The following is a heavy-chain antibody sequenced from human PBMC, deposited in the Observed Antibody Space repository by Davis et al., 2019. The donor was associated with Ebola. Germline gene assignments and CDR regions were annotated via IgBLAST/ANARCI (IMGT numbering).Heavy chain of an antibody. CDR2: IHSGGDP. J-gene: IGHJ6*02. Sequence: PGGSLRLSFPPSPFIVSTNYMNWVRQAPGKGLEWISVIHSGGDPNYADSVRGRFTISKDNAKSSLYLQMNSLRPEDTAFYYCVKGRYYYSGVDVWGQGTPVTVSS. CDR3: VKGRYYYSGVDV. CDR1: PFIVSTNY. V-gene: IGHV3-53*05.